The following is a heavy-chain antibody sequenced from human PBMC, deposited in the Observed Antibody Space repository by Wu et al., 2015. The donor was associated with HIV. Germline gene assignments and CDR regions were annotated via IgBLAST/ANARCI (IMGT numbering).Heavy chain of an antibody. Sequence: AQLEQSGGEVKKPGASVKVSCKASYILTTYPIAWVRQAPGQRLEWMGWMAPSSGHIQPAQKFQGRIYMSTNNSAHTAYMELRSLTSDDAAIYFCARVQFDPDYYTYFDLWGQGTLVTVSS. V-gene: IGHV1-18*01. J-gene: IGHJ5*01. D-gene: IGHD4/OR15-4a*01. CDR2: MAPSSGHI. CDR1: YILTTYP. CDR3: ARVQFDPDYYTYFDL.